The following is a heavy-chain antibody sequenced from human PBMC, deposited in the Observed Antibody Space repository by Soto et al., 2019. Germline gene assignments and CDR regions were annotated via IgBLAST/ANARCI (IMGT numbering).Heavy chain of an antibody. D-gene: IGHD3-22*01. CDR1: GFTFSTYG. J-gene: IGHJ4*02. V-gene: IGHV3-30*03. CDR3: ARDTYYYDASGYYYAT. CDR2: ISSDGSNE. Sequence: PGGSLRLSCAASGFTFSTYGMHWVRQAPGKGLEWVALISSDGSNEYYADSVKGRFTISRDNSQNTLYLQMNTLRAEDTAVYHCARDTYYYDASGYYYATWGQGTLVTVSS.